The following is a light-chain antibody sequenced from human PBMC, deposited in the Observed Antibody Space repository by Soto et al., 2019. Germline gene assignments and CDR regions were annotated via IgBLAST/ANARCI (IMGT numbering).Light chain of an antibody. CDR2: WAS. Sequence: DIVMTQSPDSLAVSLGERATINCKSSQSVLYSSNNKNYLAWYQQKPGQPPKLLIYWASTRESGVPDRFSGSGSGTDFTLTISSLQAEDVAVYYCQQYYSTLITFGQGTRREI. CDR3: QQYYSTLIT. J-gene: IGKJ5*01. CDR1: QSVLYSSNNKNY. V-gene: IGKV4-1*01.